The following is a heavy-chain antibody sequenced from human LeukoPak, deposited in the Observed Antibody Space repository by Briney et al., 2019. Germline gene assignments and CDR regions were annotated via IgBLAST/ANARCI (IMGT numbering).Heavy chain of an antibody. D-gene: IGHD6-19*01. Sequence: GESLKISCKGSGYTFNTYWIGWVRQLPGKGLEWMGIIYPGDSDIRYSPSFQGQVTISADKSISTAYLQWSSLKASDTAIYYCARVRKESGWYLYYYMDVWGKGTTVTVSS. CDR3: ARVRKESGWYLYYYMDV. CDR2: IYPGDSDI. V-gene: IGHV5-51*01. CDR1: GYTFNTYW. J-gene: IGHJ6*03.